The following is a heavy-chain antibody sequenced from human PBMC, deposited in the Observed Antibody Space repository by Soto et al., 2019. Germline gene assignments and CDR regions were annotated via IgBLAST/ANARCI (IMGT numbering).Heavy chain of an antibody. D-gene: IGHD6-19*01. CDR3: ARDFSSGWSNWYFDL. J-gene: IGHJ2*01. CDR1: GGSISSSNW. Sequence: QVQLQESGPGLVKPSGTLSLTCAVSGGSISSSNWWSWVRQPPGKGLEWIGEIYHRGSTNYNPSLKSRVTISVDKSKNPFSLKLSSVTAADTAVYYCARDFSSGWSNWYFDLWGRGTLVTVSS. CDR2: IYHRGST. V-gene: IGHV4-4*02.